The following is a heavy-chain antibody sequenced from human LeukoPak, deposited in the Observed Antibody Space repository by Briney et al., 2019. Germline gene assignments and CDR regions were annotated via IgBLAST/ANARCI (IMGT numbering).Heavy chain of an antibody. D-gene: IGHD2-15*01. V-gene: IGHV3-21*01. CDR1: GFTFSSYS. CDR3: ARSGGPYYFDY. Sequence: GGSLRLSCAASGFTFSSYSMNWIRQAPGKGLEWVSAISGSGGSTYYADSVKGRFTISRDNAKNSLYLQMNSLRAEDTAVYYCARSGGPYYFDYWGQGTLVTVSS. CDR2: ISGSGGST. J-gene: IGHJ4*02.